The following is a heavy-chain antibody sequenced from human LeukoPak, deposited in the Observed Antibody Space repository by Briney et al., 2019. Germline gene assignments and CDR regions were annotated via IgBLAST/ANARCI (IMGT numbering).Heavy chain of an antibody. V-gene: IGHV4-59*12. CDR2: INPSGST. J-gene: IGHJ6*03. CDR1: GDSINIEY. CDR3: ARGRHDITMIVVVMTSVSYYLDV. D-gene: IGHD3-22*01. Sequence: PSETLSRNCTVSGDSINIEYWSWIRQPPGKGLEWVGDINPSGSTYYNTSLKSRLTISVDTSKNQFSLKLRSVTAADTAVYYCARGRHDITMIVVVMTSVSYYLDVWGKGTTVTVS.